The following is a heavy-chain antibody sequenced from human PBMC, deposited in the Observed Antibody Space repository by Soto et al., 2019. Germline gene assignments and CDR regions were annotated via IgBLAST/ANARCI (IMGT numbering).Heavy chain of an antibody. CDR2: IRDKAHSYST. Sequence: RDSRAVAEVTIVDQYIDRVRQAQGKGLEWVGRIRDKAHSYSTTYAASVKGRLTLSRDNSKNTLYLQMSSLRPEDTAIYYCAKEALRFLEWFRGFDPWGQGTLVTVSS. V-gene: IGHV3-72*01. J-gene: IGHJ5*02. D-gene: IGHD3-3*01. CDR1: EVTIVDQY. CDR3: AKEALRFLEWFRGFDP.